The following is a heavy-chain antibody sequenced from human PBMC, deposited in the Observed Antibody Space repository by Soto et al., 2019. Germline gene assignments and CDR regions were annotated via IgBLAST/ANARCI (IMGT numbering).Heavy chain of an antibody. V-gene: IGHV3-23*01. CDR1: GFTFSSYA. CDR3: AKDRHIIVVVTATRYVLDV. J-gene: IGHJ6*02. Sequence: LRLSCAASGFTFSSYAMSWVRQAPGKGLEWVSAISGSGGSTYYADSVKGRFTISRDNSKNTLYLQMNSLRAEDTAVYYCAKDRHIIVVVTATRYVLDVWGQGTTVTVSS. CDR2: ISGSGGST. D-gene: IGHD2-21*02.